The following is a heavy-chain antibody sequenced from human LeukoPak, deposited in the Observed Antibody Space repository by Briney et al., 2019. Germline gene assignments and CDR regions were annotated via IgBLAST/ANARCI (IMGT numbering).Heavy chain of an antibody. J-gene: IGHJ4*02. Sequence: ASVKVSCKASGYTFTGYYMHWVRQAPGQGLEWMGWINPNSGGTNYAQKFQGRVTMTRDTSISTAYMELSRLRSDDTAVYYCARDSGDIVASGMPGNDYWGQGTLVTVSS. CDR2: INPNSGGT. V-gene: IGHV1-2*02. CDR1: GYTFTGYY. D-gene: IGHD5-12*01. CDR3: ARDSGDIVASGMPGNDY.